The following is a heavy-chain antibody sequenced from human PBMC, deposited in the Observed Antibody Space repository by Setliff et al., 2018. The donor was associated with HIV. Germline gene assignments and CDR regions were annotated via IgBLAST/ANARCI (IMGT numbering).Heavy chain of an antibody. Sequence: GGSLRLSCAASGFTFSSYAMHWVRQAPGKGLEWVSGINWNGGSTGYADSVKGRFTISRDNAKNTVYLQMNSLRAEDTAVYYCVRGWIDDSRICWGQGTLVTVSS. D-gene: IGHD3-22*01. V-gene: IGHV3-20*04. J-gene: IGHJ4*02. CDR1: GFTFSSYA. CDR2: INWNGGST. CDR3: VRGWIDDSRIC.